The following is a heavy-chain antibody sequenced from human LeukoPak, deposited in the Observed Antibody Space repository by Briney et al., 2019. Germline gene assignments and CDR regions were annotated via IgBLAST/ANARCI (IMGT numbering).Heavy chain of an antibody. CDR3: ARIAAASFHNWFDP. Sequence: ASVKVSCKASGGTFSSYAISWVRQAPGQGLEWMGGIIPIFGTANYAQKFQGRVTITADESTSTVYMELSSLRSDDTAVYYCARIAAASFHNWFDPWGQGTLVTVSS. V-gene: IGHV1-69*13. CDR1: GGTFSSYA. CDR2: IIPIFGTA. J-gene: IGHJ5*02. D-gene: IGHD6-13*01.